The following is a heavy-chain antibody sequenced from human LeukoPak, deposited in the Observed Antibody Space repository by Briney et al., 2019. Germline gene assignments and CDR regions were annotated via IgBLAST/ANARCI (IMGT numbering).Heavy chain of an antibody. D-gene: IGHD5-18*01. CDR3: ARGLWIQLWLVRDAFDI. J-gene: IGHJ3*02. CDR2: MNPNSGNT. CDR1: GGTFSSYA. Sequence: ASVKVSCKASGGTFSSYAISWVRQAPGQGLEWMGWMNPNSGNTGYAQKFQGRVTITRNTSISTAYMELSSLRSEDTAVYYCARGLWIQLWLVRDAFDIWGQGTMVTVSS. V-gene: IGHV1-8*03.